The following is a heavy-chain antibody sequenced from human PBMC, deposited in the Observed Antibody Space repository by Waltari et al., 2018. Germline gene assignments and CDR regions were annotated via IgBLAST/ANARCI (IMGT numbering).Heavy chain of an antibody. Sequence: EVHLVESGGGLVQPGGSLRLSCAASGFTFSTYWMTWVRQAPGKGLEWRANIKGDGRQKNYVDSVKGRFTISRDTANNSLYLQMNSLRAEDTAVYYCARDPHYSNFDYWGQGTLVTVSS. CDR2: IKGDGRQK. CDR3: ARDPHYSNFDY. J-gene: IGHJ4*02. CDR1: GFTFSTYW. D-gene: IGHD4-4*01. V-gene: IGHV3-7*01.